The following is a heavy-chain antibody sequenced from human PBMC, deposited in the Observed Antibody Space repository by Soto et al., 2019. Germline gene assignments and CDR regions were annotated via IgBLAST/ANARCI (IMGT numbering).Heavy chain of an antibody. CDR2: MFYSGAT. CDR1: GGSISDISYC. CDR3: ARHKSGSDWLDP. D-gene: IGHD2-15*01. Sequence: ETLSLTCPVSGGSISDISYCWGWIRQPPGKGLQWIGCMFYSGATYYNPSLKNRVTLSVDTSNNEFSLKLVSVTAPDTAVYYCARHKSGSDWLDPWGQGTLVTVSS. V-gene: IGHV4-39*01. J-gene: IGHJ5*02.